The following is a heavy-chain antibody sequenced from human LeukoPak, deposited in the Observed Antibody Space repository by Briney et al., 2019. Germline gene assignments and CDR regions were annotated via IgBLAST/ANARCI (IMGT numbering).Heavy chain of an antibody. V-gene: IGHV1-18*01. J-gene: IGHJ6*02. D-gene: IGHD6-13*01. Sequence: ASVKVSFKASGYTFTSYGISWVRQAPAQGHEWMGWISAYNGNTNYSQKPQGRVTIITDTSTNTAHIELRSLRSDDTAVYYCARVRAYSSSWYVGFYYYGMDVWGQGTTVTVSS. CDR3: ARVRAYSSSWYVGFYYYGMDV. CDR2: ISAYNGNT. CDR1: GYTFTSYG.